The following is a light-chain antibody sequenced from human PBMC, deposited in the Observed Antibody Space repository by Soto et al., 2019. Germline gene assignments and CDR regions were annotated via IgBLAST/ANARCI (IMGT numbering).Light chain of an antibody. V-gene: IGKV3-20*01. CDR2: GAS. CDR1: QSVSSSS. J-gene: IGKJ3*01. Sequence: EIVLTQSPGTLSLSPGARATLSCRASQSVSSSSLAWYQQKPGQVPRLFIYGASRRATGIPDRFSGSGSGTDFTLTITRLEPEDFAVYYCQQYDSSSRGVSFGPGTKGDIK. CDR3: QQYDSSSRGVS.